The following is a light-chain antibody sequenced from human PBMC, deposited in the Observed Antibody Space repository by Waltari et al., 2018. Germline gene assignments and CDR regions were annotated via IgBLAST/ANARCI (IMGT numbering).Light chain of an antibody. CDR3: QQCYGMPLT. Sequence: DIVMTQSPDSLAVSLGERATIKCKSSQRVLSSSTNKNFLVWYQQKPGQPPKLRISWASIRESGVPDRFSGSGSGTDFTLTISSLQAEDVAVYYCQQCYGMPLTFGQGTKVEIK. V-gene: IGKV4-1*01. CDR1: QRVLSSSTNKNF. CDR2: WAS. J-gene: IGKJ1*01.